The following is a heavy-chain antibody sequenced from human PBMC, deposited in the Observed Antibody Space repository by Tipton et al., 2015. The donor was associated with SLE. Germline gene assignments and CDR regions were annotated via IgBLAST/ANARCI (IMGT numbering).Heavy chain of an antibody. J-gene: IGHJ4*02. V-gene: IGHV3-21*01. CDR2: ISSSSRYI. Sequence: SLRLSCAASGFTFSSYSMNWVRQAPGKGLEWVLSISSSSRYIYFADSVKGRFTISRDNAKNSLYLQMTSLRAEDTAVYYCARDPLTGYPFDYWGQGTLVTVSS. CDR3: ARDPLTGYPFDY. CDR1: GFTFSSYS. D-gene: IGHD7-27*01.